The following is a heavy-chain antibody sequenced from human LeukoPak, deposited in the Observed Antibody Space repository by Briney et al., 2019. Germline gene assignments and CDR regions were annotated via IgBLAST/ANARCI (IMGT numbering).Heavy chain of an antibody. CDR3: ARLVAAKSAYYYYGMDV. CDR2: INHSGST. V-gene: IGHV4-34*01. CDR1: GGSFSGNY. J-gene: IGHJ6*02. D-gene: IGHD2-15*01. Sequence: SETLSLTCAVYGGSFSGNYWTWIRQPPGKGLEWIGEINHSGSTNHNASLKSRVTISVDTSKNQFSLKLSSVTAADTAVYYCARLVAAKSAYYYYGMDVWGQGTTVTVSS.